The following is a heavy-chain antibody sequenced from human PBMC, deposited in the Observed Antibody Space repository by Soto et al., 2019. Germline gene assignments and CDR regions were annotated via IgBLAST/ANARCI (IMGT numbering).Heavy chain of an antibody. J-gene: IGHJ6*02. CDR1: GFTFSSYG. CDR3: AKDLYPPQQLAFYYDGMDV. V-gene: IGHV3-30*18. Sequence: QVQLVESGGGVVQPGRSLRLSCAASGFTFSSYGMHWVRQAPGKGLEWVAVISYDGSNKYYADSVKGRFTISRDNSKNTLYLQMNSLRAEDTAVYYCAKDLYPPQQLAFYYDGMDVWGQGTTVTVSS. D-gene: IGHD6-13*01. CDR2: ISYDGSNK.